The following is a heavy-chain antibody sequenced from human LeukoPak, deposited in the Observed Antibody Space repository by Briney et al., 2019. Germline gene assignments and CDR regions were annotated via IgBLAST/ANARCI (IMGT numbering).Heavy chain of an antibody. CDR3: ARDLGAAGTVSSMPHEYYYYMDV. D-gene: IGHD6-13*01. J-gene: IGHJ6*03. CDR1: GFTFSSYS. CDR2: ISSSSSTI. Sequence: GGSLRLSCAASGFTFSSYSMNWVRQAPGKGLEWVSYISSSSSTIYYADSVKGRFTISRDNAKNSLYLQINSLRAEDTAVYYCARDLGAAGTVSSMPHEYYYYMDVWGKGTTVTVSS. V-gene: IGHV3-48*04.